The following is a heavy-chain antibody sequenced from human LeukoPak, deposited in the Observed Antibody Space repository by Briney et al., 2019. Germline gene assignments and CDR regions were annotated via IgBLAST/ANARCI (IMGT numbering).Heavy chain of an antibody. CDR2: ISAYNGNT. J-gene: IGHJ3*02. CDR3: ARCDIVVVTAIGEAFDI. V-gene: IGHV1-18*04. D-gene: IGHD2-21*02. Sequence: ASVKVSCKASGYTFTGYYIHWVRQAPGQGLEWMGWISAYNGNTNYAQKLQGRVTMTTDTSTSTAYMELRSLRSDDTAVYYCARCDIVVVTAIGEAFDIWGQGTMVTVSS. CDR1: GYTFTGYY.